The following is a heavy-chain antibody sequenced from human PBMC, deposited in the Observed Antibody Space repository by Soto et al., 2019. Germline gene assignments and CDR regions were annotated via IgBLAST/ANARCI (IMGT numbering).Heavy chain of an antibody. CDR2: ISGSGGST. CDR3: AKDPRGSYYYDSSGSSGFEY. Sequence: VSLRLSCAASCFTFSSYAMSWVRQAPGKGLEWVSAISGSGGSTYYADSVKGRFTISRDNSKNTLYLQMNSLRAEDTAVYYCAKDPRGSYYYDSSGSSGFEYWGQGTLVTVSS. J-gene: IGHJ4*02. D-gene: IGHD3-22*01. V-gene: IGHV3-23*01. CDR1: CFTFSSYA.